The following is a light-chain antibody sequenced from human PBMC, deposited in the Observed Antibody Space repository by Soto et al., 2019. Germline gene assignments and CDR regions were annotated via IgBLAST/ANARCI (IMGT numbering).Light chain of an antibody. CDR3: QQYHTWPIT. CDR1: QIVSIN. J-gene: IGKJ4*01. Sequence: EIVLTQSPATLSVSPWDRATLSCMASQIVSINLSFYQHKPGQAPRLLISGASTGATGIPARFSGSGSGTEFTLTISSLQSEDCAIYYCQQYHTWPITFGGGTKVDIK. V-gene: IGKV3-15*01. CDR2: GAS.